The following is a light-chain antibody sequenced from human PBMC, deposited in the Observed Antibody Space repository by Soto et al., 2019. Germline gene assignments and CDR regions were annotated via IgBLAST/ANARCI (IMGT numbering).Light chain of an antibody. CDR1: QSGSSSF. J-gene: IGKJ1*01. V-gene: IGKV3-20*01. Sequence: VLTPSPGTVSLSPVERSTLSCRASQSGSSSFLAGYQQRPGQAPRLLIYAASNTAPGIPDRFSGSGSGTDFTLTISRLEPEDFAVYYCQEYGTSRTFGQGTKVDIK. CDR3: QEYGTSRT. CDR2: AAS.